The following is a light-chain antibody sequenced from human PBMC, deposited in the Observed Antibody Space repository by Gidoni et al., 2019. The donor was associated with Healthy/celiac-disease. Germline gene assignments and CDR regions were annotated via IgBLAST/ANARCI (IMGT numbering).Light chain of an antibody. CDR1: QSVLYSSNNKNY. V-gene: IGKV4-1*01. Sequence: DIVMTQSPDSLAVSLGERATINCKSSQSVLYSSNNKNYLAWYQQKPGQPPKLLIYWASTRESGVPDRFSGSGSGTDFTLTISSLQAEDVAVYYCQQYYSTPLWTFGHXTKVEIK. J-gene: IGKJ1*01. CDR2: WAS. CDR3: QQYYSTPLWT.